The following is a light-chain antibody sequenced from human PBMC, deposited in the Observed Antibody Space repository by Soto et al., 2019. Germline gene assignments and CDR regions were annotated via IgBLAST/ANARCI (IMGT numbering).Light chain of an antibody. CDR3: GTWDSRMSAVV. J-gene: IGLJ2*01. CDR2: DNN. V-gene: IGLV1-51*01. Sequence: QSVLTQPPSVSAAPGQKVTISCSGSSSNIGSNYVSWYQHLPGTAPKLLIYDNNKRPSGIPDRFSGSKSGTSATLGITGLQTGDEADYYCGTWDSRMSAVVFGGGTKLIVL. CDR1: SSNIGSNY.